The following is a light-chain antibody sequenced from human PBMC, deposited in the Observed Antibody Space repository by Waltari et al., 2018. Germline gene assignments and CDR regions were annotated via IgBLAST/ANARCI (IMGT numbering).Light chain of an antibody. CDR1: QSVSTN. J-gene: IGKJ2*01. Sequence: EIVMTQSPATLSVSPGERATLSCRASQSVSTNLAWYQQKPGQAPRILIYGASTRATEIPARFSGSGSGTEFTLTISSLQSEDFAIYYCQQYNNWPPQDTFGQGTKLEIK. CDR2: GAS. CDR3: QQYNNWPPQDT. V-gene: IGKV3-15*01.